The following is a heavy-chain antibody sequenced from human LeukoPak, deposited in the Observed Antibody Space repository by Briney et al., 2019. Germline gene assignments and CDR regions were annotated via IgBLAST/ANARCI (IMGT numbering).Heavy chain of an antibody. CDR3: AREIFEYSSSSGGYYYYMDV. V-gene: IGHV4-59*01. CDR1: GGSISSYY. D-gene: IGHD6-6*01. J-gene: IGHJ6*03. Sequence: SETLSLTCTVSGGSISSYYWSWIRQPPGKGLEWIGYIYYSGSTNYNPSLKSRVTISVDTSKNQFSLKLSSVTAADTAVYYCAREIFEYSSSSGGYYYYMDVWGKGTTVTVSS. CDR2: IYYSGST.